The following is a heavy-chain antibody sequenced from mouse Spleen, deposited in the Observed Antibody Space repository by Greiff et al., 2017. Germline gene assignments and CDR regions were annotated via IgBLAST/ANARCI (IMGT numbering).Heavy chain of an antibody. CDR3: ARRDGDYGFDY. V-gene: IGHV5-9-4*01. D-gene: IGHD2-4*01. J-gene: IGHJ2*01. CDR1: GFTFSSYA. CDR2: ISSGGSYT. Sequence: VQLVESGGGLVKPGGSLKLSCAASGFTFSSYAMSWVRQSPEKRLEWVAEISSGGSYTYYPDTVTGRFTISRDNAKNTLYLEMSSLRSEDTALYYCARRDGDYGFDYWGQGTTLTVSS.